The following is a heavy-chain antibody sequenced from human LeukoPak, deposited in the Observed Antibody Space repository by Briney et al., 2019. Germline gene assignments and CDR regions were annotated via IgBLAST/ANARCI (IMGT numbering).Heavy chain of an antibody. Sequence: ASVKVSCKASGYTFTSYAMHWVRQAPGQRLEWMGWINAGNGNTKYSQKFQGRVTITRDTSASTAYMELSSLRSEDTAVYYCAREIWFGVRYGMDVWGQGTTVTVSS. D-gene: IGHD3-10*01. V-gene: IGHV1-3*01. CDR2: INAGNGNT. J-gene: IGHJ6*02. CDR1: GYTFTSYA. CDR3: AREIWFGVRYGMDV.